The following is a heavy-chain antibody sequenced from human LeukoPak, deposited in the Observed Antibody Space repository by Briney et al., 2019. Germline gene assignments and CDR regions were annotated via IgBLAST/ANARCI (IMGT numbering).Heavy chain of an antibody. CDR1: GGSISSYY. V-gene: IGHV4-34*01. J-gene: IGHJ6*02. CDR3: ARGLLLWFGELNLLKRAYYYYGMDV. D-gene: IGHD3-10*01. CDR2: INHSGST. Sequence: SETLSLTCTVSGGSISSYYWSWIRQPPGKGLEWIGEINHSGSTNHNPSLKSRVTISVDTSKNQFSLKLSSVTAADTAVYYCARGLLLWFGELNLLKRAYYYYGMDVWGQGTTVTVSS.